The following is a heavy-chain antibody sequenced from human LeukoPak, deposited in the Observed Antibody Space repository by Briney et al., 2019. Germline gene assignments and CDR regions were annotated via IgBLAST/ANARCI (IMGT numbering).Heavy chain of an antibody. Sequence: GGSLRLSCAASGFTFSRYSMNWVRQAPGKGLEWVSSMSSSSGLIYYGDSVKGRFTVSRDNAKRSLYLQMNSLRADDTAVYYWGREFDGSASGAGYWGQGTLVTVSS. J-gene: IGHJ4*02. CDR2: MSSSSGLI. CDR3: GREFDGSASGAGY. CDR1: GFTFSRYS. V-gene: IGHV3-21*01. D-gene: IGHD1-26*01.